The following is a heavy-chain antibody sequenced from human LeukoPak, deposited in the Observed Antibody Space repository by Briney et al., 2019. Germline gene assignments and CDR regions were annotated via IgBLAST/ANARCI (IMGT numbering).Heavy chain of an antibody. Sequence: ASVKVSFTASGYTFTSYAMHWVRQAPGQRLEWMGWINAGNGNTKYSQKFQGRVTITRDTSASTAYMELSSLRSEDTAVYYCARDYSGSYYRNTFDYWGQGTLVTVSS. V-gene: IGHV1-3*01. CDR3: ARDYSGSYYRNTFDY. J-gene: IGHJ4*02. D-gene: IGHD1-26*01. CDR1: GYTFTSYA. CDR2: INAGNGNT.